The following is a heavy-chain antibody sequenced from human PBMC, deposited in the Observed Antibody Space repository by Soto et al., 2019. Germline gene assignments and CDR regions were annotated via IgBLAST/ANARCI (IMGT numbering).Heavy chain of an antibody. Sequence: GGSLRLSCAVAGFTFSSDAMSCVRPAPGKGLEWVSAISGSGGSTYYADSAKGRFTISRDNTKNTLYLQMNSLRAEDTAVYYCAKEDGTGHSSGRYYYGMDVWGQGTTVTVSS. J-gene: IGHJ6*02. CDR2: ISGSGGST. D-gene: IGHD6-19*01. V-gene: IGHV3-23*01. CDR3: AKEDGTGHSSGRYYYGMDV. CDR1: GFTFSSDA.